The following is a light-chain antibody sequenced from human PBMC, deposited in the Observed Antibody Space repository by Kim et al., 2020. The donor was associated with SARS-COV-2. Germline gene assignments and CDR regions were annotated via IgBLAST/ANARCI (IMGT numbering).Light chain of an antibody. J-gene: IGKJ4*01. CDR1: QSISSY. CDR3: QQSSSTPLT. V-gene: IGKV1-39*01. CDR2: AAS. Sequence: ASIGDRVTITCRASQSISSYLKWYQQKPGKAPNLLIYAASSLQSGVPSRFSGSGSETDFTLTINSLQPEDSATYYCQQSSSTPLTFGGGTKVDIK.